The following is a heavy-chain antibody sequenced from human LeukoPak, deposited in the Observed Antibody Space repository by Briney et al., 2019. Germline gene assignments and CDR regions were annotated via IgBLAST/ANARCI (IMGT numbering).Heavy chain of an antibody. CDR3: ARDRGSGSYYNQGIDY. J-gene: IGHJ4*02. D-gene: IGHD3-10*01. Sequence: GGSLRLSCAASGFTFSSYAMHWVRQAPGKGLEWVAVISYDGSNKYYADSVKGRFTISRDNSKNTLYLQMNSLRAEDTAVYYCARDRGSGSYYNQGIDYWGQGILVTVSS. V-gene: IGHV3-30-3*01. CDR1: GFTFSSYA. CDR2: ISYDGSNK.